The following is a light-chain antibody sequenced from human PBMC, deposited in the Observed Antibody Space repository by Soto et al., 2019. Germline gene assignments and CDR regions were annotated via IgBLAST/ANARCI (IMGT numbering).Light chain of an antibody. CDR3: QQYGSSPWT. J-gene: IGKJ1*01. Sequence: EIVLTQSPGTLSLSPGERATLSCRASQSVRSNYLAWYRQTPGQAPRLLIYGASNRATGIPDRFSGSGSGTAFTLIISRLEPEDVALYYCQQYGSSPWTFGQGTKVEIK. CDR2: GAS. V-gene: IGKV3-20*01. CDR1: QSVRSNY.